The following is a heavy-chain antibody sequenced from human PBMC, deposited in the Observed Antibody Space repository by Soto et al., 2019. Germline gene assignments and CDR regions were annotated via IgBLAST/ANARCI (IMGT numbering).Heavy chain of an antibody. CDR2: INQNGSEK. V-gene: IGHV3-7*02. D-gene: IGHD3-22*01. CDR3: ARRLYYDSSGFEGGGMDV. CDR1: GFSFSYFW. Sequence: GGSLRLSCATSGFSFSYFWLNWVRQAPGRGLEWVANINQNGSEKYYVDSVKGRFTISRDNAQNSLYLQMNSLRVEDTAVYYCARRLYYDSSGFEGGGMDVWGQGTTVTVSS. J-gene: IGHJ6*02.